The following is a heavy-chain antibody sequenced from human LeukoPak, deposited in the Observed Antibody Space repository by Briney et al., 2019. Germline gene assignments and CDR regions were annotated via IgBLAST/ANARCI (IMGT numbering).Heavy chain of an antibody. D-gene: IGHD3-9*01. CDR2: ILPLFNAA. V-gene: IGHV1-69*13. J-gene: IGHJ5*02. CDR3: ARQFDWGSP. Sequence: SVKVSCKAFGGNFNSYTINWVRQAPGQGLEWMGGILPLFNAADYAQKFRGRVTISADESTSTAYMEVSSLTSEDTAVYYCARQFDWGSPWGQGTLVTVSS. CDR1: GGNFNSYT.